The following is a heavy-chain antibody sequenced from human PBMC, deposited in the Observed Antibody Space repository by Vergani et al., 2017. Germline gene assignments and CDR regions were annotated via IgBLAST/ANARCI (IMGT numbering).Heavy chain of an antibody. J-gene: IGHJ6*03. CDR2: IYSGGST. V-gene: IGHV3-53*01. CDR1: GFTVSSNY. D-gene: IGHD6-13*01. Sequence: EVQLVESGGGLIQPGGSLRLSCAASGFTVSSNYMSWVRRAPGKGLEWVSVIYSGGSTYYADSVKGRFTISRDNSKNTLYLQMNSLRAEDTAVYYCARLFFTAAGTYYMDVWGKGTTVTVSS. CDR3: ARLFFTAAGTYYMDV.